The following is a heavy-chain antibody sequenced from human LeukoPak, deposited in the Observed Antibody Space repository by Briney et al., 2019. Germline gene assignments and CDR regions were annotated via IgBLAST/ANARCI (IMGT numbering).Heavy chain of an antibody. Sequence: GASVKVSCKASGFTFTSSAVKWVRQARGQRLEWIGWIVVGSGNTNYAQKFQERVTITRDMSTSTAYMELSSLRSEDTAVYYCAAIAGGSYYAHILPDYWGQGTLVTVSS. CDR1: GFTFTSSA. V-gene: IGHV1-58*01. CDR3: AAIAGGSYYAHILPDY. D-gene: IGHD3-10*01. J-gene: IGHJ4*02. CDR2: IVVGSGNT.